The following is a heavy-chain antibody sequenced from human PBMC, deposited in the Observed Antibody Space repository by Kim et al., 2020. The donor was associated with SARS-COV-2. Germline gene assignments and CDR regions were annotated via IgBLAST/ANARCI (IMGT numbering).Heavy chain of an antibody. D-gene: IGHD4-17*01. CDR2: K. CDR3: ASSVDLTTVTY. J-gene: IGHJ4*02. Sequence: KYYADSVKGRFTISRDNSKNTLYLQMNSLRAEDTAVYYCASSVDLTTVTYWGQGTLVTVSS. V-gene: IGHV3-30*01.